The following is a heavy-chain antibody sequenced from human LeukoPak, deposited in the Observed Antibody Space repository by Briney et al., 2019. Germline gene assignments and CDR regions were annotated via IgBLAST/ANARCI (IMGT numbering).Heavy chain of an antibody. Sequence: KPSETLSLTCAVYGGSFSGYYWSWIRQPPGKGLEWIGEINHSGGTNYNPSLKSRVTISVDTSKNQFSLNLSSVTAADTAVYYCARVGGLMARSYYYGLDVWGQGTTVTVSS. CDR1: GGSFSGYY. V-gene: IGHV4-34*01. D-gene: IGHD3-10*01. CDR2: INHSGGT. CDR3: ARVGGLMARSYYYGLDV. J-gene: IGHJ6*02.